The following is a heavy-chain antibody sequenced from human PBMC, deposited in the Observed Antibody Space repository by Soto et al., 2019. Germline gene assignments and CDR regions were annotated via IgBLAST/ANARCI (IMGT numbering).Heavy chain of an antibody. CDR1: GGTFSSYT. Sequence: QVQLVQSGAEVKKPGSSVKVSCKASGGTFSSYTISWVRQAPGQGLEWMGRIIPILGIANYAQKFQGRVTITADKSTSTAYMELSSLRSEDTAVYYCARGEVGGNRTLDYWGQGTLVTVSS. D-gene: IGHD6-19*01. CDR2: IIPILGIA. J-gene: IGHJ4*02. CDR3: ARGEVGGNRTLDY. V-gene: IGHV1-69*02.